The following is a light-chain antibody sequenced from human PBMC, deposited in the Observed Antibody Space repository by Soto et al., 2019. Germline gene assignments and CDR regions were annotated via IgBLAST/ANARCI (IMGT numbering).Light chain of an antibody. CDR3: CSYAGSRI. J-gene: IGLJ1*01. V-gene: IGLV2-8*01. CDR1: SRDIGNNNY. Sequence: QSVLTQPPSASGSPGQSVTISCTGNSRDIGNNNYVSWYQQHPGKAPKLMIYEVTKRPSGVPDRSSGSKSGNTASLTVSGLQAEDEADYYCCSYAGSRIFGPGTKVTVL. CDR2: EVT.